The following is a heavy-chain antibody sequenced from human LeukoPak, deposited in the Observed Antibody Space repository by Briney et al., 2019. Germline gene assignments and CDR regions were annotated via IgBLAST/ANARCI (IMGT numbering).Heavy chain of an antibody. CDR2: IYTSGST. D-gene: IGHD3-3*01. Sequence: SETLSLTCTVSGGSISSYYWSWLRQPPGKGLEWIGYIYTSGSTNYNPSLKSRVTISVDTSKNQFSLKLSPVTAADTAVYYCARRSVYYDFWSGRTRHWFDPWGQGTLVTVSS. CDR1: GGSISSYY. V-gene: IGHV4-4*09. CDR3: ARRSVYYDFWSGRTRHWFDP. J-gene: IGHJ5*02.